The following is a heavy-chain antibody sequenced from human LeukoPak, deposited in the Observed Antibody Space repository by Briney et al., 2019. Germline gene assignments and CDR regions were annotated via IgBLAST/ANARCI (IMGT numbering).Heavy chain of an antibody. Sequence: SETLSLTCTVSGGSVSSYYWSWIRQPPGEGLEWIAYIYNSGSTNYDLSLKSRVTISVDTSKNQFSLKLSSVTAVDTAVYYCVRDWEGFNFDIWGQGTMVTVSS. D-gene: IGHD1-26*01. CDR2: IYNSGST. V-gene: IGHV4-59*02. J-gene: IGHJ3*02. CDR1: GGSVSSYY. CDR3: VRDWEGFNFDI.